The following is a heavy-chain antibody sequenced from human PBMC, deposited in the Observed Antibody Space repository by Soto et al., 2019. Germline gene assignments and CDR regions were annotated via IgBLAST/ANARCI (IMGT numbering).Heavy chain of an antibody. V-gene: IGHV3-23*01. Sequence: GGSLRLSCAASGFTFSSYDMSWVRQAPGKGLEWVSGVSASGSITSYTDSAKGRFTISRDNAKNTVFLQMSSLRAEDTAVYFCAKGDCSGGRCYRGFDYWGQGTLVTVSS. J-gene: IGHJ4*02. D-gene: IGHD2-15*01. CDR3: AKGDCSGGRCYRGFDY. CDR2: VSASGSIT. CDR1: GFTFSSYD.